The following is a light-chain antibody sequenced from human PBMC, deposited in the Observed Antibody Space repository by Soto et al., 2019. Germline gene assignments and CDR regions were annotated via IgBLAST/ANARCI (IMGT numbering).Light chain of an antibody. J-gene: IGKJ4*01. CDR3: QQYNQWPLT. Sequence: EIVLTQSPATLSLSPGERATLSCRASQSVSNSLAWYQQKPGQAPRLLIYDASTRATGIPARFSGSASGTEFTLTISSLQSEDSAVYYCQQYNQWPLTFGGGTKVDIK. CDR1: QSVSNS. CDR2: DAS. V-gene: IGKV3-15*01.